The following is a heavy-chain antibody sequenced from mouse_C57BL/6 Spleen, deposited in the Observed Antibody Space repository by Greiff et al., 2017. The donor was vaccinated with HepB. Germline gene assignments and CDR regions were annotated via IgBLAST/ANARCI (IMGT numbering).Heavy chain of an antibody. Sequence: VKLQESGPGLVKPSQSLSLTCSVTGYSITSGYYWNWIRQFPGNKLEWMGYISYDGSNNYNPSLKNRISITRDTSKNQFFLKLNSVTTEDTATYYCARDPYYDLDYWGQGTTLTVSS. CDR2: ISYDGSN. D-gene: IGHD2-4*01. J-gene: IGHJ2*01. CDR3: ARDPYYDLDY. CDR1: GYSITSGYY. V-gene: IGHV3-6*01.